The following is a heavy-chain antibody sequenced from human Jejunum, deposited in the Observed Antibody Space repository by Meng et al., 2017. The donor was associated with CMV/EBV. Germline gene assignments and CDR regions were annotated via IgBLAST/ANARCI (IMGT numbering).Heavy chain of an antibody. D-gene: IGHD1-26*01. Sequence: GFYFSSDTMNWVRQAPGKGLEWVSSISSRESFIYYADSVKGRFTISRDTAKNSLYLQMNNLRAEDTALYYCVKGRYSGSSGYFDYWGQGTRVTVSS. CDR3: VKGRYSGSSGYFDY. CDR1: GFYFSSDT. J-gene: IGHJ4*02. CDR2: ISSRESFI. V-gene: IGHV3-21*04.